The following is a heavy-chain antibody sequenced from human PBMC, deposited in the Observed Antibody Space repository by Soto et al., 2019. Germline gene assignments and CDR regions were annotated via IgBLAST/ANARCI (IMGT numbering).Heavy chain of an antibody. CDR1: GFTFSNYA. CDR3: AKSVMDV. V-gene: IGHV3-23*01. CDR2: ISPSGGGT. Sequence: PGGSLRLSCEASGFTFSNYAMTWVRQAPGKGLEWVSSISPSGGGTYYADSVKGRFTISRDNSKNTLSLQMNSLRAEDTAVYYCAKSVMDVWGQGTTVTAP. J-gene: IGHJ6*02.